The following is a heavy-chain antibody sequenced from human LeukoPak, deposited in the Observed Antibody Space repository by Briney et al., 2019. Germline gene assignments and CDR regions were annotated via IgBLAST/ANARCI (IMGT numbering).Heavy chain of an antibody. D-gene: IGHD3-3*01. Sequence: TGGSLRLSCAASGFTFSSYRMHWVRQAPGKGLVWVSRINSDGSSTSYADSVKGRFTISRDNAKNTLYLQMNSLRAEDTAVYYCARSSILEWLFRFDPWGQGTLVTVSS. CDR2: INSDGSST. CDR1: GFTFSSYR. CDR3: ARSSILEWLFRFDP. V-gene: IGHV3-74*01. J-gene: IGHJ5*02.